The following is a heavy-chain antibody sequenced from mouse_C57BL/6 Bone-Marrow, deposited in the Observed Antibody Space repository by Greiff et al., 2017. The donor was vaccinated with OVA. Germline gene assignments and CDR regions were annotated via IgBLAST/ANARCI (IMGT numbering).Heavy chain of an antibody. CDR2: IRSKSNNYAT. V-gene: IGHV10-1*01. CDR1: GFSFNTYA. Sequence: EVKLVESGGGLVQPKGSLKLSCAASGFSFNTYAMNWVRQAPGKGLEWVARIRSKSNNYATYYADSESMLYLQMNNLKTEDTAMYYCVRGFTTVVRRYFDVWGTGTTVTVSS. CDR3: VRGFTTVVRRYFDV. J-gene: IGHJ1*03. D-gene: IGHD1-1*01.